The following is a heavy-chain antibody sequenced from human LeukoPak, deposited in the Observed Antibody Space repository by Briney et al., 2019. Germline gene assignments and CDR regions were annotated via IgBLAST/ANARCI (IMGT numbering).Heavy chain of an antibody. CDR3: ARDLTIFGVDPAYYFDY. J-gene: IGHJ4*01. CDR2: ISAYNGNT. Sequence: ASVKVSCKDSGYTFTSYGISWVRQAPGQGLEWMGWISAYNGNTNYAQRLQGRVTMTTDTSTSTAYMELSSLRSEDTAVYYCARDLTIFGVDPAYYFDYWGQGTLVTVSS. V-gene: IGHV1-18*01. D-gene: IGHD3-3*01. CDR1: GYTFTSYG.